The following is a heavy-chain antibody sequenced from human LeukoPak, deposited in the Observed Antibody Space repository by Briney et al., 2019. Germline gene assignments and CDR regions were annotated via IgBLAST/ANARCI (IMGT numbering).Heavy chain of an antibody. J-gene: IGHJ3*02. CDR3: VSRGIFDYSSPVPVMSGAFDI. CDR2: IYHSGNP. V-gene: IGHV4-38-2*02. CDR1: GYSISSGYY. D-gene: IGHD6-13*01. Sequence: PSETLSLTCTVSGYSISSGYYWGWIRQPPGKGLEWIGEIYHSGNPNYSPSLKSRVTISVDKSKNQFSLNLSSVVAADTAVYYCVSRGIFDYSSPVPVMSGAFDIWGQGTMVTVSS.